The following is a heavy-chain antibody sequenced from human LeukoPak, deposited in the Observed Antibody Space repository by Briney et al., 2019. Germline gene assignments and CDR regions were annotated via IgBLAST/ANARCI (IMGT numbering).Heavy chain of an antibody. J-gene: IGHJ4*02. CDR2: IRSKANSYAT. D-gene: IGHD3-16*02. CDR1: GFTFSGSA. CDR3: TRLTFGGVIVNYFDY. Sequence: GGSLRLSCAASGFTFSGSAMHWVRQASGKGLEWVGRIRSKANSYATAYAASVKGRFTISRDDSRNTAYLQMNSLKTEDTAVYYCTRLTFGGVIVNYFDYWGQGTLVSVSA. V-gene: IGHV3-73*01.